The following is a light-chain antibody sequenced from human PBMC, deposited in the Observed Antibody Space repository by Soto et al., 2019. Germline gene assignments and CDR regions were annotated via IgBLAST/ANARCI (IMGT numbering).Light chain of an antibody. CDR1: QSVSSTY. Sequence: EIVLTQSPGTLSLSPGGIATLSCRASQSVSSTYVACYQQKPGQSPRRLICVASNRASGIPDRFSGSTSGADFTLSIARLEPDDLAMYYGQQYGSTPLTFGGGTKVYSK. CDR2: VAS. CDR3: QQYGSTPLT. J-gene: IGKJ4*01. V-gene: IGKV3-20*01.